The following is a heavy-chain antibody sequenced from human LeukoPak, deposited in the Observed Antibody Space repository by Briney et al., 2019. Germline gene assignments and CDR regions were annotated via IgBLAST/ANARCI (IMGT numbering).Heavy chain of an antibody. D-gene: IGHD2-2*02. J-gene: IGHJ6*03. V-gene: IGHV1-69*05. CDR2: IIPIFGTA. CDR1: GSTFSSYA. Sequence: GASVKVSCKASGSTFSSYAISWVRQATGQGLEWMGGIIPIFGTANYAQKFQGRVTITTDESTSTAYMELSSLRSEDTAVYYCARAGLIVVPAAIQRYYYYYMDVWGKGTTVTVSS. CDR3: ARAGLIVVPAAIQRYYYYYMDV.